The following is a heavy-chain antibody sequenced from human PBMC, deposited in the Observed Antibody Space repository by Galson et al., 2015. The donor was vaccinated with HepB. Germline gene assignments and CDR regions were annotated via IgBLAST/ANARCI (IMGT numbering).Heavy chain of an antibody. CDR3: ANCVVVVLPAGY. J-gene: IGHJ4*02. CDR1: GFTFSSYA. Sequence: SLRLSCAASGFTFSSYAMSWVRQAPGKGLEWVSAISGSGGSTYYADSVKGRFTISRDNSKNTLYLQMNSLRAEDTAVYYCANCVVVVLPAGYWGQGTLVTVSS. D-gene: IGHD3-22*01. V-gene: IGHV3-23*01. CDR2: ISGSGGST.